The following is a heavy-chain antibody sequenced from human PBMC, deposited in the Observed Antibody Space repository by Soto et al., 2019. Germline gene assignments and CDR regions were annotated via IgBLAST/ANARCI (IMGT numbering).Heavy chain of an antibody. CDR1: GGSISSYY. CDR2: IYYSGST. D-gene: IGHD2-15*01. CDR3: ARLNCSGGSCYDLACFDP. Sequence: SETLSLTCTVSGGSISSYYWSWIRQPPGKGLEWIGYIYYSGSTNYNPSLKSRVTISVDTSKNQFSLKLSSVTAADTAVYYCARLNCSGGSCYDLACFDPWGQGTLVTVSS. V-gene: IGHV4-59*08. J-gene: IGHJ5*02.